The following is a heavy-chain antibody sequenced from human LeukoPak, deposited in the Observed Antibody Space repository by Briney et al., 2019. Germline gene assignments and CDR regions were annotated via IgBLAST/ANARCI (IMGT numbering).Heavy chain of an antibody. D-gene: IGHD4-17*01. J-gene: IGHJ4*02. V-gene: IGHV1-69*05. CDR2: IIPIFGTA. CDR1: GGPFSSYA. Sequence: SVKVSCKASGGPFSSYAISWVRQAPGRGLEWMGGIIPIFGTANYAQKFQGRVTITTDESTSTAYMELSSLRSEDTAVYYCARGKDYGDYVYWGQGTLVTVSS. CDR3: ARGKDYGDYVY.